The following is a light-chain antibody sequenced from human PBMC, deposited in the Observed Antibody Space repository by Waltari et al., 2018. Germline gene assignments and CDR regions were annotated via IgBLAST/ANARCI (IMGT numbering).Light chain of an antibody. CDR3: LLHKTYPPLT. CDR1: QAIGNN. V-gene: IGKV1-17*01. CDR2: TAS. Sequence: DIQMTQSPSSLSASVGDRVPITCRASQAIGNNLGWYQQKPGKAPKRLIYTASSLQSGVPSRFSGSGSGTEFSLTISSLQPEDSATYYCLLHKTYPPLTFGGGTKVEIK. J-gene: IGKJ4*01.